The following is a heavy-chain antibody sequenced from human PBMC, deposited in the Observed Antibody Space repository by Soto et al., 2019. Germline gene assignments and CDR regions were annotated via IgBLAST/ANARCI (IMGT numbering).Heavy chain of an antibody. Sequence: GASVKVSFKVSGGTFSSYAISWVRQAPGQGLEWMGGIIPIFGTANYAQKFQGRVTITADKSTRTAYMELSSLRSEDTAVYYCARGVNSSGWTPLDYWGQGTLVTVSS. J-gene: IGHJ4*02. CDR1: GGTFSSYA. D-gene: IGHD6-19*01. V-gene: IGHV1-69*06. CDR3: ARGVNSSGWTPLDY. CDR2: IIPIFGTA.